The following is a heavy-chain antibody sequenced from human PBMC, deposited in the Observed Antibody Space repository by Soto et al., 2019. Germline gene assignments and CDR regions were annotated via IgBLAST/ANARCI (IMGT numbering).Heavy chain of an antibody. CDR3: ARVRGAFDI. CDR2: MNPNSGST. Sequence: QVQLVQSGAEVKKPGASVKVSCKASGYTFTSYDINWVRQATGQGLEWMGWMNPNSGSTAYAQKFQGRVTMIRNTSISTASMELISLRSEDTAVYYCARVRGAFDIWGPATMVTVSS. CDR1: GYTFTSYD. J-gene: IGHJ3*02. V-gene: IGHV1-8*01.